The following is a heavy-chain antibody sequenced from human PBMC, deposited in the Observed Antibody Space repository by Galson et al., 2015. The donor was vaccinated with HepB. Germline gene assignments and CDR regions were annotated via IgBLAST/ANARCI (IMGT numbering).Heavy chain of an antibody. V-gene: IGHV3-30*04. CDR3: ARDRQQLVPRAHFDY. D-gene: IGHD6-13*01. J-gene: IGHJ4*02. CDR2: ISYDGSNK. Sequence: SLRLSCAASGFTFSSYAMHWVRQAPGKGLEWVAVISYDGSNKYYADSVKGRFTISRDNSKNTLYLQMNSLRAEDTAVYYCARDRQQLVPRAHFDYWGQGTLVTVSS. CDR1: GFTFSSYA.